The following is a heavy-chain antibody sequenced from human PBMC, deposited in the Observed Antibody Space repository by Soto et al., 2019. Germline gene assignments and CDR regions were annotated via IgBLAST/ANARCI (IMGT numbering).Heavy chain of an antibody. CDR2: INHSGST. CDR1: GGSFSGYY. V-gene: IGHV4-34*01. D-gene: IGHD4-17*01. CDR3: RQTTVTLMAWYFDL. J-gene: IGHJ2*01. Sequence: QVQLQQWGAGLLKPSETLSLTCAVYGGSFSGYYWSWIRQPPGKGLEWIGEINHSGSTNYNPSLKSRVTISVDTSKNQFSLKLSSVTAADTAVYYCRQTTVTLMAWYFDLWGRGTLVTVSS.